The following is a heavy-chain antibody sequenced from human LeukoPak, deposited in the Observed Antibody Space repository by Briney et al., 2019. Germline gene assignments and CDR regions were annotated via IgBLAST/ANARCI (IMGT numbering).Heavy chain of an antibody. D-gene: IGHD5-18*01. J-gene: IGHJ5*02. Sequence: GGSLRLSCAASGFTFSSYSMNWVRQAPGKGLEWVSYISSSSSTIYYADSVKGRFTISRDNAKNSLYLQMNSLRGEDTAVYYCAREGHTAMVNWFDPWGQGTLVTVSS. CDR2: ISSSSSTI. CDR1: GFTFSSYS. CDR3: AREGHTAMVNWFDP. V-gene: IGHV3-48*01.